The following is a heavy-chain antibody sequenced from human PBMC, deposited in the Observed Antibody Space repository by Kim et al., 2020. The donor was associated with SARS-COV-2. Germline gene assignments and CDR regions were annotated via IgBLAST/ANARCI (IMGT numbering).Heavy chain of an antibody. CDR1: GYTFTSYD. Sequence: ASVKVSCKASGYTFTSYDINWVRQATGQGLEWMGWMNPNSGNTGYAQKFQGRVTMTRNTSISTAYMELSSLRSEDTAVYYCARLNYYGSRSYYNSPYYYYGMDVWGQGTTVTVSS. D-gene: IGHD3-10*01. CDR3: ARLNYYGSRSYYNSPYYYYGMDV. CDR2: MNPNSGNT. J-gene: IGHJ6*02. V-gene: IGHV1-8*01.